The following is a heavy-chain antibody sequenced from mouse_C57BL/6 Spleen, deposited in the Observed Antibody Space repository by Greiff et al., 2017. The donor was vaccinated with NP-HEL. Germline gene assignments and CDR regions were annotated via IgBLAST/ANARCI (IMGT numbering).Heavy chain of an antibody. J-gene: IGHJ4*01. D-gene: IGHD1-1*01. CDR2: ISYDGSN. CDR3: AKGNYDYAMDY. V-gene: IGHV3-6*01. CDR1: GYSITSGYY. Sequence: DVKLQESGPGLVKPSQSLSLTCSVTGYSITSGYYWNWIRQFPGNKLEWMGYISYDGSNNYNPSLKNRISITRDTSTNQFFLKLNSVTTEDTATYDCAKGNYDYAMDYWGQGTSVTVSS.